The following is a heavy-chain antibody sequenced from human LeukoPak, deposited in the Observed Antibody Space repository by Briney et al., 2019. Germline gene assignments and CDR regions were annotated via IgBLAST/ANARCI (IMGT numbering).Heavy chain of an antibody. D-gene: IGHD2-21*02. CDR1: GFTFSDYY. V-gene: IGHV3-11*04. CDR3: ARDLYCGGDCYSAAFDI. CDR2: ISSSGSTI. J-gene: IGHJ3*02. Sequence: GGSLRLSCAASGFTFSDYYMSWIRQAPGKGLEWVSYISSSGSTIYYADSVKGRFTISRDNAKNSLYLQMNSLRAEDTAVYYCARDLYCGGDCYSAAFDIWGQGTMVTVSS.